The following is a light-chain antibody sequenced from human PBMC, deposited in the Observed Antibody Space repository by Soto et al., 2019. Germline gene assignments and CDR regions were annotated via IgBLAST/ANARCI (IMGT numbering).Light chain of an antibody. CDR3: CSYAGSSTWV. V-gene: IGLV2-23*01. CDR1: SSDVGSYNL. J-gene: IGLJ3*02. Sequence: QSALTQPASVSGSPGQSITISCTVTSSDVGSYNLVSWYQQHPGKAPKLMIYEGSKRPSGVSNRFAGSKSGNTASLTISGLQAEDEAEYYCCSYAGSSTWVFGGGTKLTVL. CDR2: EGS.